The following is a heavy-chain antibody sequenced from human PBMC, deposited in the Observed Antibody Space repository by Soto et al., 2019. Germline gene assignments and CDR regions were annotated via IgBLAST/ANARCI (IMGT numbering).Heavy chain of an antibody. CDR3: SRRYGDHFDF. V-gene: IGHV4-59*08. Sequence: SETLSLTCTVSGGSISNYDLTWIRQPPGKGLEWIGYIYYSGGTNYNPSLKSRVTISVAPSKNQFSLKLSSVTAAETAVYYCSRRYGDHFDFWGQGTLVPVSS. J-gene: IGHJ4*02. CDR2: IYYSGGT. CDR1: GGSISNYD. D-gene: IGHD4-17*01.